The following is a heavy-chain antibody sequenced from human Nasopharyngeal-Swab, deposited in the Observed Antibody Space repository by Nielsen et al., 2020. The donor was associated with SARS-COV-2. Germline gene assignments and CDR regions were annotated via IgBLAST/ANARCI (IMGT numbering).Heavy chain of an antibody. D-gene: IGHD4-17*01. J-gene: IGHJ4*02. CDR2: IRSKANSYAT. CDR1: GFTFSGSA. Sequence: GESLKISCAASGFTFSGSAVHWVRQASGKGLEWVGRIRSKANSYATAYAASVRGRFTISRDDSKNTAYLQMNSLKTEDTAVYYCTTDLHDYGDYDYWGQGTLVTVSS. CDR3: TTDLHDYGDYDY. V-gene: IGHV3-73*01.